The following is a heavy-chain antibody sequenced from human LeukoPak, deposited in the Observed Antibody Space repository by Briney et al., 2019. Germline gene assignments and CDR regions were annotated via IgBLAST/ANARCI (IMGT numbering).Heavy chain of an antibody. CDR1: GFTFSSYG. D-gene: IGHD3-16*01. CDR2: IRYDGSNK. V-gene: IGHV3-30*02. Sequence: GGSLRLSCAASGFTFSSYGMHWVRQAPGKGLEWVAFIRYDGSNKYYADSVKGRFTISRDHSKNTLYLQMNSLRAEDTAFYYCARAGGSRYYYAMDVWGQGTTVTVSS. J-gene: IGHJ6*02. CDR3: ARAGGSRYYYAMDV.